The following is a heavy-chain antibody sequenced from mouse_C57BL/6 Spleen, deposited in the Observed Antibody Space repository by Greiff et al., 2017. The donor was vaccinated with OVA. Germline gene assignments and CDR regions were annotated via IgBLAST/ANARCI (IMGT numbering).Heavy chain of an antibody. CDR1: GFTFSSYA. Sequence: EVTLMESGGGLVKPGGSLKLSCAASGFTFSSYAMSWVRQTPEKRLEWVATISDGGSYTYYPDNVKGRFTISRDNAKNNLYLQMSHLKSEDTAMYYCARGRDYWGQGTSVTVSS. V-gene: IGHV5-4*03. CDR2: ISDGGSYT. J-gene: IGHJ4*01. CDR3: ARGRDY.